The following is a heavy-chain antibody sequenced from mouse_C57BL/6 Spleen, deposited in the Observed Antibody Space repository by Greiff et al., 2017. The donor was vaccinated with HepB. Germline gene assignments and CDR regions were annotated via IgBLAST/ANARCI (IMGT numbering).Heavy chain of an antibody. J-gene: IGHJ3*01. CDR3: ARTGSSYLAWFAY. Sequence: EVQLQQSGPELVKPGASVKISCKASGYTFTDYYMNWVKQSHGKSLEWIGDINPNNGGTSYNQKFKGKATLTVDKSSSTAYMELRSLTSEDSAVYDCARTGSSYLAWFAYWGQGTLVTVSA. V-gene: IGHV1-26*01. CDR1: GYTFTDYY. CDR2: INPNNGGT. D-gene: IGHD1-1*01.